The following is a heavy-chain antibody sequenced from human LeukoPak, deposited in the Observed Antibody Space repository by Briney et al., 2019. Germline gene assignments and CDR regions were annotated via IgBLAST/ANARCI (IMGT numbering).Heavy chain of an antibody. Sequence: ASVKVSCKASGYTFTGYYMHWVRQAPGQGLEWMGWINPNSGGTNYAQTFQGRVTMTRDTSISTAYMELSRLRSDDTAVYYCARGPPVLRFLEWLLERYFDYWGQGTLVTVSS. V-gene: IGHV1-2*02. D-gene: IGHD3-3*01. J-gene: IGHJ4*02. CDR2: INPNSGGT. CDR3: ARGPPVLRFLEWLLERYFDY. CDR1: GYTFTGYY.